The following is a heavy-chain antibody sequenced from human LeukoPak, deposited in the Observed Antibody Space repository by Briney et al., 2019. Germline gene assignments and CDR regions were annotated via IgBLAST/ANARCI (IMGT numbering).Heavy chain of an antibody. D-gene: IGHD3-10*01. Sequence: SETLSLTCTVSGGSMSSNTYYWGWIRQPPGKGLEWIGTIYYSGSTYYNPSLKSRVTISADTSKNQFSLRLSSVTAADTAVYCCARVAPPTMIRGRALNWFDPWGQGTLVTVSS. CDR3: ARVAPPTMIRGRALNWFDP. CDR1: GGSMSSNTYY. V-gene: IGHV4-39*07. CDR2: IYYSGST. J-gene: IGHJ5*02.